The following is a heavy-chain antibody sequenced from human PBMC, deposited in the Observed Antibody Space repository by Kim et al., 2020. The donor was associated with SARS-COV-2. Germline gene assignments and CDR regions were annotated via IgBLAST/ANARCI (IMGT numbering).Heavy chain of an antibody. CDR1: GGSISSSSYY. J-gene: IGHJ6*02. CDR2: IYYSGST. D-gene: IGHD2-2*01. CDR3: ARRALGYCSSTSCYYYYGMDV. Sequence: SETLSLTCTVSGGSISSSSYYWGWIRQPPGKGLEWIGSIYYSGSTYYNPSLKSRVTISVDTSKNQFSLKPSSVTAADTAVYYCARRALGYCSSTSCYYYYGMDVWGQGTTVTVSS. V-gene: IGHV4-39*01.